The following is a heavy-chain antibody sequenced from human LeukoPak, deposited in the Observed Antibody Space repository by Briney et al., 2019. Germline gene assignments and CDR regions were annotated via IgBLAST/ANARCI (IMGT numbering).Heavy chain of an antibody. Sequence: SGTLSLTCGVSGGSITSTNYWTWVRQPPGKGLEWIGEVNLQGSTNYNPSLMGRVAISVDMSENHISLQLTSVTAEDTAVYYCAKSYSQWPRGYFDYWGQGTLVTVSS. J-gene: IGHJ4*02. V-gene: IGHV4-4*02. CDR2: VNLQGST. CDR1: GGSITSTNY. D-gene: IGHD3-10*01. CDR3: AKSYSQWPRGYFDY.